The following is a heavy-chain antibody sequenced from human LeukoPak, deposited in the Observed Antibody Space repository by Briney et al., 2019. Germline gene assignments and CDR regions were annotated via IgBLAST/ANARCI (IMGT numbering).Heavy chain of an antibody. J-gene: IGHJ4*02. V-gene: IGHV3-30*18. CDR1: GFTFSSYG. D-gene: IGHD6-13*01. CDR2: ISYDGSNK. CDR3: AKDQRAAADLWVDY. Sequence: GRSLRLSCAAYGFTFSSYGMHWGRQAPGKGLEWVAVISYDGSNKYYADSVKGRFTISRDNSKNTLYLQMNSLRAEDTAVYYCAKDQRAAADLWVDYWGQGTLLTVSS.